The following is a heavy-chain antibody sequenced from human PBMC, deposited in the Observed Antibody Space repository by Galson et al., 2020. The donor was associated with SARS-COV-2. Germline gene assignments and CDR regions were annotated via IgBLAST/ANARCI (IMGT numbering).Heavy chain of an antibody. CDR1: GGSFSGYY. Sequence: SETLSLTCAVYGGSFSGYYWSWIRQTPGKGLEWIGDINEAGNTQYSPSLESRVIISVDTSKKQFSLKLTSVTAADTAVYYCREYSTSSHSDYWGRGTLVTVSS. V-gene: IGHV4-34*01. D-gene: IGHD6-6*01. J-gene: IGHJ4*02. CDR2: INEAGNT. CDR3: REYSTSSHSDY.